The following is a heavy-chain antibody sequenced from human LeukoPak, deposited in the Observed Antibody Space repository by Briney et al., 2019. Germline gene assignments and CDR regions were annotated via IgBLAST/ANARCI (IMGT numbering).Heavy chain of an antibody. V-gene: IGHV3-23*01. CDR2: INGSGGST. CDR1: GFTFSNSA. D-gene: IGHD3-16*01. CDR3: AKRGAI. J-gene: IGHJ3*02. Sequence: GGSLRLSCAASGFTFSNSAMTWVRQAPGKGLEWVSDINGSGGSTYYADSVKGRFTISRDNSKNTLVLQMNSLRAEDTAVYYCAKRGAIWGQGTMVTVSS.